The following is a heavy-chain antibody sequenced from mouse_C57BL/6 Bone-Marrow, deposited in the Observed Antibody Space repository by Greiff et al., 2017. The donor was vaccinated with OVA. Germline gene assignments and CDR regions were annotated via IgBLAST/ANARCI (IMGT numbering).Heavy chain of an antibody. CDR3: TSYDYCAVYFDY. J-gene: IGHJ2*01. CDR2: IDPENGDT. D-gene: IGHD2-4*01. CDR1: GFNIKDDY. Sequence: EVQLQQSGAELVRPGASVKLSCTASGFNIKDDYMHWVKQRPEQGLEWIGWIDPENGDTEYASKFQGKATITADTSSNTAYLQLSSLTSADTAVYYCTSYDYCAVYFDYWGQGTTLTVSS. V-gene: IGHV14-4*01.